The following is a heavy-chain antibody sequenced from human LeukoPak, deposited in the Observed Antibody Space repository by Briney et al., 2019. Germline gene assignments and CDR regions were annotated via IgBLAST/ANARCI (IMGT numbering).Heavy chain of an antibody. J-gene: IGHJ4*02. D-gene: IGHD3-3*01. V-gene: IGHV4-38-2*01. Sequence: SETLSLTCAVSGHSISSGYYWGWIRQPPGKGLEWIGSIFHSGSTYYSRSLKSRVTISVDSSKNQFSLKLNSVTAADTAVYFCARHANGYYSNFDYWGQGTLVTVSS. CDR1: GHSISSGYY. CDR2: IFHSGST. CDR3: ARHANGYYSNFDY.